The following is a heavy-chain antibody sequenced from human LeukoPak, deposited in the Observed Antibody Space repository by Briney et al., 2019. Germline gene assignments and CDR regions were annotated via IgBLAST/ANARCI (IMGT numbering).Heavy chain of an antibody. V-gene: IGHV3-15*01. CDR3: TTSFYDSSGPTV. J-gene: IGHJ4*02. D-gene: IGHD3-22*01. CDR1: GFSFTYAW. Sequence: GGSLRLSCAVSGFSFTYAWMNWVRQVPGKGLEWVGRIKSKNDGGTRDYAAPVKGRFTISRDDSKNTLFLQMDSLKTEDTAVYYCTTSFYDSSGPTVWGQGALVTVSS. CDR2: IKSKNDGGTR.